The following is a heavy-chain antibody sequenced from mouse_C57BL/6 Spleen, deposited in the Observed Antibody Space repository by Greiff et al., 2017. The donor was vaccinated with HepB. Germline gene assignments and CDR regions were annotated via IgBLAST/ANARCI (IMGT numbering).Heavy chain of an antibody. J-gene: IGHJ1*03. Sequence: QVQLQQSGAELVKPGASVKMSCKASGYTFTSYWITWVKQRPGQGLEWIGDIYPGSGSTNYNEKFKSKATLTVDTSSSTAYMQLSSLTSEDSAVYYCARREVRAHWYFDVWGTGTTVTVSS. V-gene: IGHV1-55*01. D-gene: IGHD3-3*01. CDR2: IYPGSGST. CDR1: GYTFTSYW. CDR3: ARREVRAHWYFDV.